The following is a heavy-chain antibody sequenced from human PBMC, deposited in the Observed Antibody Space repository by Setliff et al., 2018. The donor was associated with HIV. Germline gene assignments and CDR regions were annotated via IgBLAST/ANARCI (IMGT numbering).Heavy chain of an antibody. D-gene: IGHD1-7*01. CDR1: GGSISSGGYY. Sequence: PSETLSLTCTVSGGSISSGGYYWSWIRQHPGKGLEWIGYIYYSGSTYYNPSLKSRVTISVDTSKNQFSLKLSSVTAADTAVYYCARGRMDITGTWRWFDPWGLGTLVTVSS. V-gene: IGHV4-31*03. CDR2: IYYSGST. J-gene: IGHJ5*02. CDR3: ARGRMDITGTWRWFDP.